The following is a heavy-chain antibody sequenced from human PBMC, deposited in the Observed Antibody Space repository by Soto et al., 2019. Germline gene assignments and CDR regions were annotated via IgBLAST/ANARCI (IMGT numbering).Heavy chain of an antibody. CDR1: GFTFSSYG. CDR2: IWYDGSNK. V-gene: IGHV3-33*01. D-gene: IGHD4-17*01. J-gene: IGHJ5*02. CDR3: ARDFDSNYGDPNWFDP. Sequence: QVQLVESGGGVVQPGRSLRPSCAASGFTFSSYGMHWVRQAPGKGLEWVAVIWYDGSNKYYADSVKGRFTISRDNSKNTLYLQMNSLRAEDTAVYYCARDFDSNYGDPNWFDPWGQGTLVTVSS.